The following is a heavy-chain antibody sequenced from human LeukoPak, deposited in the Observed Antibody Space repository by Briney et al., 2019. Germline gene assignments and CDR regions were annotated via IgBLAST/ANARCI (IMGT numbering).Heavy chain of an antibody. CDR2: IYYTGAT. V-gene: IGHV4-59*12. Sequence: PSETLSLTCTVSGGSITNYYWSWLRQPPGKGLERIAYIYYTGATNYSPSLDSRPTVSLDMSKNHFSLKLTSVTAADTAVYYWVRHDPIGNSQPLGVWGQGTMVTVSS. CDR1: GGSITNYY. CDR3: VRHDPIGNSQPLGV. J-gene: IGHJ3*01. D-gene: IGHD4-23*01.